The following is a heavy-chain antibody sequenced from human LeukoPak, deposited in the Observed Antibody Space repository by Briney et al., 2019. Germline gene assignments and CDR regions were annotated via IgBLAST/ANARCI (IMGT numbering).Heavy chain of an antibody. V-gene: IGHV3-15*01. D-gene: IGHD4-17*01. CDR1: GFTFRNAW. J-gene: IGHJ4*02. CDR3: TTDALTVTYFDY. Sequence: PGGSLRLSCAASGFTFRNAWMRWVRQSPEKGLEWVGRIKSKTDGGTTDYAAPVKGRFTISRDDSKNTLYLQMNSLKTEDTAVYYCTTDALTVTYFDYWGQGTLVTVSS. CDR2: IKSKTDGGTT.